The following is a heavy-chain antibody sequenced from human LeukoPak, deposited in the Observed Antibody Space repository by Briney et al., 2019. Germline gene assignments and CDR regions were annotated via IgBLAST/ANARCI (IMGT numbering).Heavy chain of an antibody. CDR1: GFIFSGYA. CDR2: IYSVGTT. V-gene: IGHV3-53*01. J-gene: IGHJ4*02. D-gene: IGHD6-19*01. Sequence: PGGSLRLSCAASGFIFSGYAMTWVRQAPGKGLEWVSVIYSVGTTYYADSVKGRFTISRDNSKNTLYLQMNSLRAEDTAVYYCARGSGWLDYWGQGTLVTVSS. CDR3: ARGSGWLDY.